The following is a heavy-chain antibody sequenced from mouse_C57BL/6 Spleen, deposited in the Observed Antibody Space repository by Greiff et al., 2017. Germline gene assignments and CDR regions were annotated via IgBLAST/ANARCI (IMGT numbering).Heavy chain of an antibody. Sequence: EVQLVESGPGLVKPSQSLSLTCSVTGYSVTSGYYWNWIRQFPGNKLEWMGYISYDGSNNYNPSLKNRISITRDTSKNQFFLKLNSVTTEDTATYYCARVDYYGAWFAYWGQGTLVTVSA. J-gene: IGHJ3*01. CDR3: ARVDYYGAWFAY. CDR2: ISYDGSN. V-gene: IGHV3-6*01. D-gene: IGHD1-1*01. CDR1: GYSVTSGYY.